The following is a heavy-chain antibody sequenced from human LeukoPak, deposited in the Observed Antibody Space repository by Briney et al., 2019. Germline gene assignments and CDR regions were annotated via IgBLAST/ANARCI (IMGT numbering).Heavy chain of an antibody. J-gene: IGHJ4*02. CDR1: GFTFSSYS. CDR2: IRSKANSYAT. Sequence: GGSLRLSCAASGFTFSSYSMNWVRQASGKGLEWVGRIRSKANSYATAYAASVKGRFTISRDDSKNTAYLQMNSLKTEDTAVYYCTSQYYYGSGSYYRRDYWGQGTLVTVSS. CDR3: TSQYYYGSGSYYRRDY. D-gene: IGHD3-10*01. V-gene: IGHV3-73*01.